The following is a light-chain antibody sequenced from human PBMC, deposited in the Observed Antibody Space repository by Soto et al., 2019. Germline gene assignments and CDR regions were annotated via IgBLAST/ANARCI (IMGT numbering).Light chain of an antibody. CDR2: DNN. V-gene: IGLV1-40*01. J-gene: IGLJ3*02. Sequence: QSVLTQPPSVSGAPGQRVTISCTGSGSNIGAGYDVHWYQQIPGTAPKLLIFDNNNRPSGVPDRFSGSKSATSASLAITGLQAEYEADYYCQSFDSSLNGWVFGGGTKLTVL. CDR3: QSFDSSLNGWV. CDR1: GSNIGAGYD.